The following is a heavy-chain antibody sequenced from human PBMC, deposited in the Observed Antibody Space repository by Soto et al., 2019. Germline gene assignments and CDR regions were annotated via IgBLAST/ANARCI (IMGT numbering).Heavy chain of an antibody. CDR1: GFTFSSYA. D-gene: IGHD6-25*01. Sequence: EVQLLESGGGLVQPGGSLRLSCAASGFTFSSYAMNWVRQAPGKGLEWVSGISDSGGSTYYADSVKGRFTISRDNSKNTLYLQMNSLRAEDTAVYYCAKQMAAAGSVFWGQGTVVTVSS. CDR2: ISDSGGST. CDR3: AKQMAAAGSVF. J-gene: IGHJ4*02. V-gene: IGHV3-23*01.